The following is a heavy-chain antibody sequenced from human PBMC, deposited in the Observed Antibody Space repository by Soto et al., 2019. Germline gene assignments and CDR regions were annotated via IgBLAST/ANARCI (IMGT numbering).Heavy chain of an antibody. Sequence: PSETLSLTCTVSGGSISNYFWSWIRQPAGKGLEWIGRIFTTGSANYNPSLKSRVTISVDTSKNQFSLKLSSVTAADTAVYYCARDLLGSSSYYYYYYGMDVWGQGTTVTVSS. CDR2: IFTTGSA. CDR1: GGSISNYF. V-gene: IGHV4-4*07. CDR3: ARDLLGSSSYYYYYYGMDV. J-gene: IGHJ6*02. D-gene: IGHD6-6*01.